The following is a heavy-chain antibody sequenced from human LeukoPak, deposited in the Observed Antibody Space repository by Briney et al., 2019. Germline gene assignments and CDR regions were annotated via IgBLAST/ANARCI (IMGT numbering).Heavy chain of an antibody. D-gene: IGHD6-13*01. J-gene: IGHJ5*02. CDR2: INPNSGGT. CDR1: GYTFTGYY. CDR3: ARVKRTAAAGTLNWFDP. Sequence: ASVKVSCKASGYTFTGYYMHWVRQAPGQGLEWMGWINPNSGGTNYAQKFQGRVTMTRDTSISTAYMELSRLRSDDTAVYYCARVKRTAAAGTLNWFDPWGQGTLVTVSS. V-gene: IGHV1-2*02.